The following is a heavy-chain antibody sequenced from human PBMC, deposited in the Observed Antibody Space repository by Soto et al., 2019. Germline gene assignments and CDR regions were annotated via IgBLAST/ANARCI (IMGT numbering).Heavy chain of an antibody. CDR1: GFSVSSNY. Sequence: EVQLVESGGGLIQPGGSLRLSCAASGFSVSSNYMSWVRQAPGKGLEWVSVIYSGGSTYYADSVKGRFTISRDNSKITLYLQINSLRAEDTAVYYCARVGPNYDYYGMDVWGQGTTVTVSS. CDR3: ARVGPNYDYYGMDV. CDR2: IYSGGST. J-gene: IGHJ6*02. D-gene: IGHD3-16*01. V-gene: IGHV3-53*01.